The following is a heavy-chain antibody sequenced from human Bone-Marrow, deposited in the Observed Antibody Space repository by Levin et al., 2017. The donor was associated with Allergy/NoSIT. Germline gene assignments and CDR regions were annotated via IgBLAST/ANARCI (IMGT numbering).Heavy chain of an antibody. CDR2: INPSGGST. D-gene: IGHD2-2*01. Sequence: ASVKVSCKASGYTFTSYYMHWVRQAPGQGLEWMGIINPSGGSTSYAQKFQGRVTMTRDTSTSTVYMELSSLRSEDTAVYYCARATQDIVVVPAAIPFSVSPYYYYYDYMDVWGKGTTVTVSS. J-gene: IGHJ6*03. CDR3: ARATQDIVVVPAAIPFSVSPYYYYYDYMDV. V-gene: IGHV1-46*01. CDR1: GYTFTSYY.